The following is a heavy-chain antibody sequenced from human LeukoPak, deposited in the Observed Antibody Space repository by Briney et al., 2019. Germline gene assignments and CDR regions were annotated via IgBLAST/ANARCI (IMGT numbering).Heavy chain of an antibody. V-gene: IGHV3-33*01. CDR3: ARDGSFWRGYPYYFDY. J-gene: IGHJ4*02. CDR2: IWYDGSNK. CDR1: GFTFSSYG. D-gene: IGHD3-3*01. Sequence: GGSLRLFCAASGFTFSSYGMHWVRQAPGKGLEWVAIIWYDGSNKYYADSVKGRFTISRDNSKNTLYLQVNSLRAEDTAVYYCARDGSFWRGYPYYFDYWGKRILVTVSS.